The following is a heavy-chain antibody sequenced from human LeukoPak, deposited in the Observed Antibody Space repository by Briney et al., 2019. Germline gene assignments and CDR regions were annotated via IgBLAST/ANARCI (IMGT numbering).Heavy chain of an antibody. CDR3: ARVGMTVGADY. Sequence: GGSLRLSCAASGFTFSNEMNWVRQAPGKGLEWVSYISSSGSTIYYADSVKGRFTNSRDNAKNSLYLQMNSLRAEDTAVYYCARVGMTVGADYWGQGTPVTVSS. D-gene: IGHD1-26*01. CDR2: ISSSGSTI. V-gene: IGHV3-48*03. J-gene: IGHJ4*02. CDR1: GFTFSNE.